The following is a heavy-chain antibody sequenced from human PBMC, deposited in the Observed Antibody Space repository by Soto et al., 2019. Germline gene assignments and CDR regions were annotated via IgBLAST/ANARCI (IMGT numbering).Heavy chain of an antibody. CDR2: IYSVGTT. J-gene: IGHJ1*01. CDR1: GFTVSGNY. CDR3: ARDRVESGYPEYFQH. Sequence: PGGSLRLSCAASGFTVSGNYMSWVRQAPGKGLEWVSAIYSVGTTYYADSVKGRFTISRDNSKNTLYLQMNSLRAEDTAVYYCARDRVESGYPEYFQHWGQGTLVTVSS. V-gene: IGHV3-66*01. D-gene: IGHD3-22*01.